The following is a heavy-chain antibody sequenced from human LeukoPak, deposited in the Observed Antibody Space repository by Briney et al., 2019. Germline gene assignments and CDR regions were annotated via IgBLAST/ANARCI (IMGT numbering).Heavy chain of an antibody. V-gene: IGHV3-74*01. CDR1: GFTFSSYW. D-gene: IGHD3-10*01. CDR3: AKRLAFGSGGSDYFDY. CDR2: INGDGSSR. Sequence: GGSLRLSCAASGFTFSSYWMHWVRQAPGKGLVWVSLINGDGSSRNYADSVKGRFTISRDNSKNTLYLQINSLRAEDTAVYYWAKRLAFGSGGSDYFDYWGQGTLVTVSS. J-gene: IGHJ4*02.